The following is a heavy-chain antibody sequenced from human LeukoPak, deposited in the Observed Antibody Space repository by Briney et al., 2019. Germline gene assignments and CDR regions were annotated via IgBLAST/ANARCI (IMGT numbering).Heavy chain of an antibody. CDR2: ISSSSSYI. CDR1: GFTLSSYS. J-gene: IGHJ4*02. D-gene: IGHD2-2*01. CDR3: AGAGYCSSTSCYAFDY. V-gene: IGHV3-21*01. Sequence: GGSLRLSCAASGFTLSSYSMNWVRQAPGKGLEWVSSISSSSSYIYYADSVKGRFTISRDNAKNSLYLQMNSLRAEDTAVYYCAGAGYCSSTSCYAFDYWGQGTLVTVSS.